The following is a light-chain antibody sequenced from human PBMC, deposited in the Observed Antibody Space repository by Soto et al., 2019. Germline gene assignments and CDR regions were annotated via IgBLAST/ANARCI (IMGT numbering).Light chain of an antibody. J-gene: IGKJ1*01. CDR2: GAS. CDR1: QSVSSN. V-gene: IGKV3-15*01. CDR3: QQYNNWPQT. Sequence: EIVLTQSPGTLSVSPGERATLSCRASQSVSSNLAWYQQKPGQAPRLLIYGASTRATGIPTSFSGSGSGTEFTLTISGLQSEDFALYYCQQYNNWPQTFGQGTKVDIK.